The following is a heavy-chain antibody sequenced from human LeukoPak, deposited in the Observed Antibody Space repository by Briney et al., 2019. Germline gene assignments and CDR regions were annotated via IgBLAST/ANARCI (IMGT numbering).Heavy chain of an antibody. V-gene: IGHV3-23*01. CDR2: ISGSGGST. Sequence: GGSLRPSCAASGFTFSSYAMSWVRQAPGKGLEWVSAISGSGGSTYYADSVKGRFTISRDNSKNTLYLQMNSLRAEDTAVYYCAKDLGVVVPAAMFDYWGQGTLVTVSS. D-gene: IGHD2-2*01. CDR3: AKDLGVVVPAAMFDY. CDR1: GFTFSSYA. J-gene: IGHJ4*02.